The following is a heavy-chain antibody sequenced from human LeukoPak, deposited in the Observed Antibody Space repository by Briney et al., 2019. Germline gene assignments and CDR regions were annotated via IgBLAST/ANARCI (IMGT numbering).Heavy chain of an antibody. CDR2: IYYSGST. D-gene: IGHD4-17*01. CDR3: ASNDYGDPINRYYYYGMDV. Sequence: PSETLSLTCTVSGGSISSGGYYWSWIRQHPGKGLEWIGYIYYSGSTYYNPSLKSRVTISVDTSKNQFSLKLSSVTAADTAVYYCASNDYGDPINRYYYYGMDVWGQGTTVTASS. CDR1: GGSISSGGYY. J-gene: IGHJ6*02. V-gene: IGHV4-31*03.